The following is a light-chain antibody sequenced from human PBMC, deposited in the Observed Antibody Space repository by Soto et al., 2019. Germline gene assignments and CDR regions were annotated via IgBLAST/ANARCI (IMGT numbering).Light chain of an antibody. Sequence: QSVLTQPASVSGSPGQSIAISCTGTSSDVGGYNYVSWYQQYPGKAPKLMIYDVSSRPSGVSSRFSGSKSGNTASLTISGLQAEDEADYYCYSYSGSTTSYVFGTGTKVT. CDR3: YSYSGSTTSYV. CDR1: SSDVGGYNY. V-gene: IGLV2-14*01. J-gene: IGLJ1*01. CDR2: DVS.